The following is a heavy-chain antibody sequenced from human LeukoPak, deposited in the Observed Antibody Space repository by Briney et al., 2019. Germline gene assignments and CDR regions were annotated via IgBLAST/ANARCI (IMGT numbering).Heavy chain of an antibody. V-gene: IGHV1-69*05. Sequence: GASLKVSCEASGYTFSSYAMSWVRQAPGQGLEWMGGIIPIFGTTNYAQNFKGRVTITTDESKSTAYMELSSLRPEDTALYYCARGGLELRFDQIDDWGQRTLVTVSS. CDR3: ARGGLELRFDQIDD. D-gene: IGHD1-7*01. CDR2: IIPIFGTT. CDR1: GYTFSSYA. J-gene: IGHJ4*02.